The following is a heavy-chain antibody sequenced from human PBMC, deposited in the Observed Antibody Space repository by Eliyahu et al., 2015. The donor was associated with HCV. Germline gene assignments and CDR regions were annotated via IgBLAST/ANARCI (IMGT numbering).Heavy chain of an antibody. V-gene: IGHV3-9*01. Sequence: VHLVESGGGLVQPGRSLRLSCAASGFTFGEYAMHWVRQVPGKGLEWVSDISYNSRNIGYADSVKGRFTISRDNAQNSLYLQMNSLKPEDTALYYCAKDITLVRGVIQYWGRGTLVTVSS. CDR1: GFTFGEYA. CDR3: AKDITLVRGVIQY. D-gene: IGHD3-10*01. CDR2: ISYNSRNI. J-gene: IGHJ4*02.